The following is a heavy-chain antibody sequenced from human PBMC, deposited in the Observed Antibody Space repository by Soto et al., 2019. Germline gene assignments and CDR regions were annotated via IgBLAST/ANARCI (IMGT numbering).Heavy chain of an antibody. Sequence: ASVKVACKASGSTFTSYGFSWVRQAPGQGLEWMGWISAYNGNTNYAQKLQGRVTMTTDTSTSTAYMELRSLRSDDTAVYYCARDLTVAGSLDYWGQGTLVTVSS. CDR2: ISAYNGNT. D-gene: IGHD6-19*01. J-gene: IGHJ4*02. V-gene: IGHV1-18*01. CDR3: ARDLTVAGSLDY. CDR1: GSTFTSYG.